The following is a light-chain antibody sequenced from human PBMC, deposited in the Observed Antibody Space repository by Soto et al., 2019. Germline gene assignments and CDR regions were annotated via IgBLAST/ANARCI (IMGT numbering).Light chain of an antibody. CDR1: QSVSSSY. CDR3: QQYGGSPRT. Sequence: EIVLTQSPGTLSLSPGERATLSCRASQSVSSSYLAWYQQKPGQAPRLLIYGASSRATDIPDRFSGRGSGTDFTLTISRLEPEDFAVYFCQQYGGSPRTFGQGTKVEIK. V-gene: IGKV3-20*01. CDR2: GAS. J-gene: IGKJ1*01.